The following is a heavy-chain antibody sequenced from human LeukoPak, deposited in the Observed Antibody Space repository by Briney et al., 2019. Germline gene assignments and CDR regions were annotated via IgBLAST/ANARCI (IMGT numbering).Heavy chain of an antibody. CDR2: IWNDGRDE. Sequence: GASLRLSCAASGFIFSRYCMHWVRQTPGEGLEWVAAIWNDGRDENYARSVKGRFTISRDNSKNTLNLQMNSLRAEDTAVYYCVIEFGRSQGAFDIWGQGTTIIVSS. CDR3: VIEFGRSQGAFDI. J-gene: IGHJ3*02. V-gene: IGHV3-33*01. CDR1: GFIFSRYC. D-gene: IGHD3-10*01.